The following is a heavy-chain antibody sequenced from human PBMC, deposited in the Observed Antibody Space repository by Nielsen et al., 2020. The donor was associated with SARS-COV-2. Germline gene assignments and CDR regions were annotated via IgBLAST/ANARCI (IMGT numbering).Heavy chain of an antibody. J-gene: IGHJ4*02. D-gene: IGHD2-15*01. CDR1: GFTFSSYW. V-gene: IGHV3-7*01. CDR2: IKQDGSNK. Sequence: GESLKISCAASGFTFSSYWMSWVRQAPGKGLEWVANIKQDGSNKYYADSVKGRFTISRDNSKNTLYLQMNSLRAEDTAVYYCARAACGSCYSNPALTFDYWGQGTLVTVSS. CDR3: ARAACGSCYSNPALTFDY.